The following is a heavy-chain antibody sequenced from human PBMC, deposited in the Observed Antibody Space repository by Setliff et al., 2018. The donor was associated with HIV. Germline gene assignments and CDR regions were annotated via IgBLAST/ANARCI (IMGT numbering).Heavy chain of an antibody. CDR1: GYTFTRHH. D-gene: IGHD3-10*01. CDR2: TNPSGGST. Sequence: ASVKVSCKASGYTFTRHHVHWVRQAPGQGLEWMGITNPSGGSTSYAQKLQGRFTLTSDTSTDTVYMELRSLRSEDSAVYYCARVGGSGTYSTLDYWGQGTLVTVSS. J-gene: IGHJ4*02. V-gene: IGHV1-46*04. CDR3: ARVGGSGTYSTLDY.